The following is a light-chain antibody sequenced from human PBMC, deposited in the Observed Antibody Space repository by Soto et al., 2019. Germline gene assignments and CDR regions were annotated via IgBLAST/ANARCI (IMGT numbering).Light chain of an antibody. J-gene: IGLJ1*01. CDR1: SSDVGGYKY. CDR3: SSYTSSSTL. V-gene: IGLV2-14*01. CDR2: DVS. Sequence: QSVLTQPASVSGSPGQSITISCTGTSSDVGGYKYVSWYQQHPGKAPKLMIYDVSNRPSGVSNSFSGSKSGNTASLTISGLQAEDEADYYCSSYTSSSTLFGTGTKVTVL.